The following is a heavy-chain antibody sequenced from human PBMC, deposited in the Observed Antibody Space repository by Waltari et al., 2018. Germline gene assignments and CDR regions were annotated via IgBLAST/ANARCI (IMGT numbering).Heavy chain of an antibody. Sequence: QVQLVQSGAEVKKPGSSVMVSCKVSGDTLTNYAIHWGRQAPGQGSEWVGRITPCVATGNVAQKFQDRGTITAATSTSTAYMEVSSLRSDDTAMYYCAVTLSAAPFYGLDVWGQGTTVTVFS. CDR1: GDTLTNYA. D-gene: IGHD6-13*01. J-gene: IGHJ6*02. CDR2: ITPCVATG. V-gene: IGHV1-69*08. CDR3: AVTLSAAPFYGLDV.